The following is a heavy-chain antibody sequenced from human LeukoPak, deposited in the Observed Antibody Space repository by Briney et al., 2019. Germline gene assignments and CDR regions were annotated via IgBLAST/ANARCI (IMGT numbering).Heavy chain of an antibody. CDR2: IHSEGNEK. CDR3: ARGDDFSGDD. CDR1: GFTFSNFW. V-gene: IGHV3-7*04. D-gene: IGHD1-1*01. J-gene: IGHJ4*02. Sequence: GGSLRLSCAVSGFTFSNFWMSWVRQAPGRGLEWVANIHSEGNEKYHVESVKGRFTISRDNTKNLLFLQMNGLRVEDTAVYYCARGDDFSGDDWGQGTLVTVSS.